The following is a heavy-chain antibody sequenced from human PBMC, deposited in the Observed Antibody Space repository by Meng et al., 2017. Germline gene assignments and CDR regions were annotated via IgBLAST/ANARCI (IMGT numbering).Heavy chain of an antibody. CDR3: LDEAPRSDY. V-gene: IGHV3-74*02. J-gene: IGHJ4*02. Sequence: EVQLMGSGGELVKPWGSLRLYCAASGFTFNNYWMHWVRQVPGKGLVWVSRISGDGSITNYADSVKGRFTISRDNAKNTLYLQMNSLRPEDTAVYYCLDEAPRSDYWGQGSLVTVSS. D-gene: IGHD1-1*01. CDR2: ISGDGSIT. CDR1: GFTFNNYW.